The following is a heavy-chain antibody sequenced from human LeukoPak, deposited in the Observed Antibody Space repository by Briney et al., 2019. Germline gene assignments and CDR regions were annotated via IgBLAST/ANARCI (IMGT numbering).Heavy chain of an antibody. CDR3: ARARYSDGFGWFDY. V-gene: IGHV4-59*01. CDR1: SGSITNYY. D-gene: IGHD5-18*01. J-gene: IGHJ4*02. CDR2: IYSRGNT. Sequence: SETLSLTCTVSSGSITNYYWNWFRQPPGKTLEWIGWIYSRGNTNYNPSLRSRVIVSVDMSRNQFSLRLTSVTAADTAVYYCARARYSDGFGWFDYWGQGALVTISS.